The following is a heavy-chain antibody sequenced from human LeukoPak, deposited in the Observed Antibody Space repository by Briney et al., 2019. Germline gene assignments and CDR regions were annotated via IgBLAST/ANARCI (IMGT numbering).Heavy chain of an antibody. CDR2: IYYSGST. J-gene: IGHJ4*02. CDR3: ASWYSGTWPRQIDY. CDR1: GDSIFSSSYY. Sequence: PSETLSLTCTVSGDSIFSSSYYCGWIRQPPGKGLEWIGNIYYSGSTNYNPSLRSRVAISVDTSKNQFSLRLSSLTAADTAIYYCASWYSGTWPRQIDYWGQGTRVSVSS. D-gene: IGHD6-13*01. V-gene: IGHV4-39*01.